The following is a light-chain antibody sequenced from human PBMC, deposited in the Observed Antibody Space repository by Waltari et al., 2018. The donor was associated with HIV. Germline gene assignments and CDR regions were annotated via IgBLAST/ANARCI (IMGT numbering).Light chain of an antibody. CDR1: QTISTY. CDR3: QQSYNLRT. Sequence: DIQLTQSPSSLSASVGDRVTISCRASQTISTYLNWYQQKPGKAPKLLISGASSLQSGVPSRFSGGGSGRDFTLTISRLQPEDFATYYCQQSYNLRTFGQGTKLDIK. V-gene: IGKV1-39*01. CDR2: GAS. J-gene: IGKJ2*02.